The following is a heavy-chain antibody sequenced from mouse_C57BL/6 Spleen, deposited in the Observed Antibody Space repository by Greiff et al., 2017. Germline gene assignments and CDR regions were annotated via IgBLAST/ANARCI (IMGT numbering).Heavy chain of an antibody. J-gene: IGHJ4*01. V-gene: IGHV14-2*01. CDR3: ARSLYYDYDEEGYAMDY. Sequence: VQLKESGAELVKPGASVKLSCTASGFNIKDYYMHWVKQRTEQGLEWIGRIDPEDGETKYAPKFQGKATITADTSSNTAYLQLSSLTSEDTAVYYCARSLYYDYDEEGYAMDYWGQGTSVTVSS. CDR1: GFNIKDYY. D-gene: IGHD2-4*01. CDR2: IDPEDGET.